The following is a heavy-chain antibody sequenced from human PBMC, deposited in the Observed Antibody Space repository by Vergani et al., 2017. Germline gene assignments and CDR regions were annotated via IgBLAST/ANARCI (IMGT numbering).Heavy chain of an antibody. V-gene: IGHV1-45*02. D-gene: IGHD2-2*01. Sequence: QMQLVQSGAEVKKTGSSVKVSCKASGYTFTYRYLHWVRQAPGQALEWMGGITPFNGNTNYAQNFKDRVTITRDRSMSTAYMELSSLRSEDTAMYYCALAESSTSCINSVCITPETGSWFDPWGQGTLVTVSS. CDR1: GYTFTYRY. CDR2: ITPFNGNT. J-gene: IGHJ5*02. CDR3: ALAESSTSCINSVCITPETGSWFDP.